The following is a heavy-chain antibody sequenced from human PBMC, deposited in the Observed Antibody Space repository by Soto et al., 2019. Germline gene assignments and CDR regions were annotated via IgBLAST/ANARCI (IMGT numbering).Heavy chain of an antibody. CDR3: ARDKITGLXDY. D-gene: IGHD2-8*02. V-gene: IGHV4-34*01. CDR2: INHSGST. Sequence: SETLSLTCAVYGGSFSGYYWTWIRQPPGTGLEWIGEINHSGSTNYNPSLKSRVTISVDTSKNQFSLKLTSVTAADTAVYYCARDKITGLXDYWGQGTLVTVS. J-gene: IGHJ4*02. CDR1: GGSFSGYY.